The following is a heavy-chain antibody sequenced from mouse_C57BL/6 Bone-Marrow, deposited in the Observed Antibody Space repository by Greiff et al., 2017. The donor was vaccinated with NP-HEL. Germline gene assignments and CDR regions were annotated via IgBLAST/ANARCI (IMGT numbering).Heavy chain of an antibody. CDR2: IKPSSGYT. CDR1: GYTFTSYT. D-gene: IGHD2-5*01. Sequence: VQLVESGAELARPGASVKMSCKASGYTFTSYTMHWVKQRPGQGLEWIGYIKPSSGYTKYNQKFKDKATLTADKSSSTAYMQLSSLTSEDSAVYYCARTYYSNYGYAMDYWGQGTSVTVSS. V-gene: IGHV1-4*01. J-gene: IGHJ4*01. CDR3: ARTYYSNYGYAMDY.